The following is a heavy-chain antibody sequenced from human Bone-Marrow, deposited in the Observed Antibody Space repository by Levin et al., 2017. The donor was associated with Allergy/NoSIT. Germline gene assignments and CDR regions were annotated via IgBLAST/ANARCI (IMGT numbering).Heavy chain of an antibody. D-gene: IGHD6-19*01. CDR3: ASGGWYGDDY. J-gene: IGHJ4*02. V-gene: IGHV3-23*01. CDR1: AFTFTSYA. CDR2: ITGSGSTT. Sequence: GGSLRLSCAASAFTFTSYAMSWVRQAPGKGLEWVSTITGSGSTTYYADSVKGRFTISRDNSENTLYLQMKSLRAEDTAVYYCASGGWYGDDYWGQGALVTVSS.